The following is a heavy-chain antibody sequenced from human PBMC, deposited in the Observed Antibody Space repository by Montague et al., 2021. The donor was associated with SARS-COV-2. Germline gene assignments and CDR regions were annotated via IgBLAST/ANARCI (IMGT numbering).Heavy chain of an antibody. CDR2: TYNSDRT. V-gene: IGHV4-30-4*01. J-gene: IGHJ4*02. D-gene: IGHD2-21*01. CDR3: ARIGGWCGGY. Sequence: TLSLTCTVSGGSISSGDYYWNWIRQPPGKGLEWIGYTYNSDRTNYNPSLKSRVSISVDTSKNQLSLRLSSVTAADTAVYYCARIGGWCGGYWGQGTLVTVSS. CDR1: GGSISSGDYY.